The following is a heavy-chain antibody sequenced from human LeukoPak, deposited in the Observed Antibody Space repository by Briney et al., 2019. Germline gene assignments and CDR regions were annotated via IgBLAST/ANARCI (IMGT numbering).Heavy chain of an antibody. CDR3: AKRRDGSGSYSQLDY. Sequence: PGGSLRLSCAASGLTFSTYAITWVRQAPGKGLEWVSAISVSGGSTYYADSVKGRLTISRDNSKNTLYLQMNSLRAEDTAVYYCAKRRDGSGSYSQLDYWGQGTLVTVSS. D-gene: IGHD3-10*01. J-gene: IGHJ4*02. CDR2: ISVSGGST. CDR1: GLTFSTYA. V-gene: IGHV3-23*01.